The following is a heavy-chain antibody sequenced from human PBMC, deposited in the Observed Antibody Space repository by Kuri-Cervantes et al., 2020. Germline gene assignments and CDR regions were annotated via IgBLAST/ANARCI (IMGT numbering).Heavy chain of an antibody. Sequence: ASVKVSCKASGYTFTSYYMHWVRQAPGQGLEWMRIINPSGGSTSYAQKFQERVTITRDMSTSTAYMELSSLRSEDTAVYYCAADSGSYRGWFDPWGQGTLVTVSS. D-gene: IGHD1-26*01. CDR1: GYTFTSYY. V-gene: IGHV1-46*01. CDR3: AADSGSYRGWFDP. CDR2: INPSGGST. J-gene: IGHJ5*02.